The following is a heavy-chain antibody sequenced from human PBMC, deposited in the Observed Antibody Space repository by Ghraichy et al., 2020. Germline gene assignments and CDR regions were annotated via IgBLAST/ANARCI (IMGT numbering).Heavy chain of an antibody. CDR1: GFTFSNAW. V-gene: IGHV3-15*01. CDR3: TTPLEYSSSSYYFDY. J-gene: IGHJ4*02. CDR2: IKSKTDGGTT. D-gene: IGHD6-6*01. Sequence: GESLNISCAASGFTFSNAWMSWVRQAPGKGLEWVGRIKSKTDGGTTDYAAPVKGRFTISRDDSKNTLYLQMNSLKTEDTAVYYCTTPLEYSSSSYYFDYWGQGTLVTVSS.